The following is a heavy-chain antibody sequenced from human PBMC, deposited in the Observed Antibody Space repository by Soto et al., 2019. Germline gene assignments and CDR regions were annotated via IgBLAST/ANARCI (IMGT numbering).Heavy chain of an antibody. D-gene: IGHD1-1*01. V-gene: IGHV3-23*01. J-gene: IGHJ6*02. CDR1: GFTFTSYA. CDR3: AKGDTTMIPVYYAMDV. CDR2: ISGSGGSE. Sequence: GGSLRLSCAASGFTFTSYAMTWVRQAPGKGLEWVSAISGSGGSEFYADSVKGRFTISRDSSKNTLYLQMKSLRAEDTALYYCAKGDTTMIPVYYAMDVWGQGTTVTVSS.